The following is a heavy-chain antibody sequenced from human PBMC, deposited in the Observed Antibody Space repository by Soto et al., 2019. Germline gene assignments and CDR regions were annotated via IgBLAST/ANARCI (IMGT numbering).Heavy chain of an antibody. CDR1: GFTFSSYA. J-gene: IGHJ4*02. CDR3: AKDRGCSGGACYFDY. D-gene: IGHD2-15*01. V-gene: IGHV3-23*01. Sequence: EVQLLESGGGLVQPGGSLRLSCAASGFTFSSYAMSWVRQAPGKGLEWVSTISGSGGSTYYADSVKGRFTISRDNSKNTRYLQMNSLRAEDTAVYYCAKDRGCSGGACYFDYWGQGTLVTVSS. CDR2: ISGSGGST.